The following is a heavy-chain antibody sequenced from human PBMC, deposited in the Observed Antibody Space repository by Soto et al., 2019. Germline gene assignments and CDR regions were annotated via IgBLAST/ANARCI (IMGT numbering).Heavy chain of an antibody. V-gene: IGHV3-48*02. CDR2: ISISSITI. Sequence: GGSLRLSCAALDFTFSSYTMNWVGQGPGKGLEWVSYISISSITIYYADSVEGRFTISRDNAKNSLYLQMNSLREEDTAVYYCARARRASNAFDIWGQGTMVTVSS. CDR1: DFTFSSYT. J-gene: IGHJ3*02. CDR3: ARARRASNAFDI.